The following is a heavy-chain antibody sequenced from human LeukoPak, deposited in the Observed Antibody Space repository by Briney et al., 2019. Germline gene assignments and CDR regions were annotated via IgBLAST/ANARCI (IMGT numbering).Heavy chain of an antibody. CDR1: GGSISSGDYY. Sequence: PSQTLSLTCTVSGGSISSGDYYWSWIRQPPGKGLEWIGYIYHSGSTYYNPSLKSRVTISVDRSKNQFSLRLSSVTAADTAVYYCARDMVVPAASDAFDIWGQGTMVTVSS. CDR2: IYHSGST. V-gene: IGHV4-30-2*01. D-gene: IGHD2-2*01. CDR3: ARDMVVPAASDAFDI. J-gene: IGHJ3*02.